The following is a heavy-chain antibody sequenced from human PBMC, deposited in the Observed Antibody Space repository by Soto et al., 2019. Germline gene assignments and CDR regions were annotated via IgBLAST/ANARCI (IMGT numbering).Heavy chain of an antibody. CDR3: ARSPPLRECPGGDCSPFDY. CDR1: GYRFTAYY. V-gene: IGHV1-46*01. J-gene: IGHJ4*02. CDR2: INPSSGVA. Sequence: QVQLVQSGAGVQKPGASVKVSCEASGYRFTAYYMHWVRQAPGQGLEWMAIINPSSGVANYAQRFQGRFTMTRDTSTSTVYMELSRLRSEDTAVYYCARSPPLRECPGGDCSPFDYWGQGTLVTVS. D-gene: IGHD2-21*02.